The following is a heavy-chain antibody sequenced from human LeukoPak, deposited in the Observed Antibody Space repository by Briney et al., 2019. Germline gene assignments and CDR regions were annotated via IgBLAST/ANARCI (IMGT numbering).Heavy chain of an antibody. CDR3: ARESNYHGSGTGWFDP. J-gene: IGHJ5*02. CDR2: INHSGST. CDR1: GGSFSGYY. Sequence: SETLSLTCAVYGGSFSGYYWSWIRQPPGKGLEWIGEINHSGSTNYNPSLKSRVTISVDTSKNQFSLKLSSVTAAGTAVYYCARESNYHGSGTGWFDPWGQGTLVTVSS. V-gene: IGHV4-34*01. D-gene: IGHD3-10*01.